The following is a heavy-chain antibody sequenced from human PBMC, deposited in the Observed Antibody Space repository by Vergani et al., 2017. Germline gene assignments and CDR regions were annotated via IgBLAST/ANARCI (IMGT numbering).Heavy chain of an antibody. D-gene: IGHD6-6*01. CDR2: ISGSGGST. V-gene: IGHV3-23*01. CDR1: GFSFPGYA. J-gene: IGHJ4*02. Sequence: EVQLLESGGGLVQPGGSLRLSCEASGFSFPGYAMSWVRQAPGKGLEWVSAISGSGGSTYYADSVKGRFTISRDNSKNTLYLQMNSLRAEDTAVYYCAEAFQYSSSADWGQGTLVTVSS. CDR3: AEAFQYSSSAD.